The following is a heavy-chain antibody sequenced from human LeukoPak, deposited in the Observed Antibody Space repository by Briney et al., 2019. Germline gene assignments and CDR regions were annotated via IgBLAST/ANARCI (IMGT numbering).Heavy chain of an antibody. V-gene: IGHV3-13*01. CDR2: ISTAGDT. D-gene: IGHD5-24*01. J-gene: IGHJ4*02. CDR3: AKSGYNRFDY. CDR1: GFTFSSYD. Sequence: GGSLRLSCAASGFTFSSYDMDWVRQATGKGLEWVSTISTAGDTYYPGSVKGRFTISRENAKNTLYLQMNSLRAEDTAVYYCAKSGYNRFDYWGQGTLVTVSS.